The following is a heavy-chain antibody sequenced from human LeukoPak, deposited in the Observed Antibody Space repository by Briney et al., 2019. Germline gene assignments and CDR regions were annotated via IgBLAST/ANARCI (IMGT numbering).Heavy chain of an antibody. J-gene: IGHJ4*02. CDR3: ARDRDHGDSRGWDFFDY. V-gene: IGHV3-30*03. Sequence: GGSLRLSCAASGFTFSSYWMSWVRQAPGKGLEWVAVISHDGSNQFKADSVKGRFTISRDNSKNTLYLQMNILRAEDSAIYYCARDRDHGDSRGWDFFDYWGLGTLVTVSS. D-gene: IGHD6-19*01. CDR1: GFTFSSYW. CDR2: ISHDGSNQ.